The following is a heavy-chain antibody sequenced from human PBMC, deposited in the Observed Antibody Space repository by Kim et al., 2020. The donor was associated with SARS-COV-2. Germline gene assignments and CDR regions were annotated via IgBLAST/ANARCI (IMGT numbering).Heavy chain of an antibody. J-gene: IGHJ4*02. CDR1: GFNFRQYA. CDR2: ISPTSSHR. Sequence: GGSLRLSCEASGFNFRQYAMNWIRQAPGKGLEWVSVISPTSSHRFYADFADGRFTIFRDNSRNKVFLRMNSLRVEDTARYYCAKKGSDQIGSGSYYFVDFWGQGTLVTVSS. D-gene: IGHD3-10*01. CDR3: AKKGSDQIGSGSYYFVDF. V-gene: IGHV3-23*01.